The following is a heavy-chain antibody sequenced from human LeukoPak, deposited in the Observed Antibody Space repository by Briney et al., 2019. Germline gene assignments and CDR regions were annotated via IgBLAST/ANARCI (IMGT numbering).Heavy chain of an antibody. CDR2: ISGSGGST. CDR1: GFTLSSYA. J-gene: IGHJ4*02. CDR3: AKDLSYEGLSDY. D-gene: IGHD2/OR15-2a*01. V-gene: IGHV3-23*01. Sequence: SGGSLRLSCAASGFTLSSYAMSWVRQAPGKGLEWVSAISGSGGSTYYADSVKGRFTISRDNSKNTLYLQMNSLRAEDTAVYYCAKDLSYEGLSDYWGQGTLVTVSS.